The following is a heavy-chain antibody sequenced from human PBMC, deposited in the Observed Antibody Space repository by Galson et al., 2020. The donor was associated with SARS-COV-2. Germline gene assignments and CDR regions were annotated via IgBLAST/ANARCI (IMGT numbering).Heavy chain of an antibody. J-gene: IGHJ3*02. CDR3: ATSPYSYAQGAFDI. CDR2: IYQSGST. Sequence: ASESLSLTCAVSGGSISSGGYSWSWIRQPPGKGLEWIGYIYQSGSTYYNPSLKSRVTISVDRSKNQFSLKLSSVTAADTAVYYCATSPYSYAQGAFDIWGQGTMVTVSS. CDR1: GGSISSGGYS. V-gene: IGHV4-30-2*01. D-gene: IGHD5-18*01.